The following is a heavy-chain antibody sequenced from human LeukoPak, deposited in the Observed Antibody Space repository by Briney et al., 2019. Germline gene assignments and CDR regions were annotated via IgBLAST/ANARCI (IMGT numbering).Heavy chain of an antibody. J-gene: IGHJ4*02. CDR2: INSDGSST. CDR3: ARDPEQDYYGSGSCLDY. D-gene: IGHD3-10*01. V-gene: IGHV3-74*01. CDR1: GFTFSSYW. Sequence: GGSLRLSCAASGFTFSSYWMPWVRQAPGKGLVWVSRINSDGSSTSYADSVKGRFTISRDNAKNTLYLQMNSLRAEDTAVYYCARDPEQDYYGSGSCLDYWGQGTLVTVSS.